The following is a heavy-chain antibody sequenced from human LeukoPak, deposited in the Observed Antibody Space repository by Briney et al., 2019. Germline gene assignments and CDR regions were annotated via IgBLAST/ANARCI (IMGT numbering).Heavy chain of an antibody. Sequence: ASVKVSCKASGGTFSSYPFTWVRQAPGQGLEWMGEITPIFGAANYAQTFQGRVTITADESTSTVFMELSSLRSDDTAVYYCARGGLSYCGGDCYSGLAYYFDYWGQGTLVTVSS. CDR3: ARGGLSYCGGDCYSGLAYYFDY. V-gene: IGHV1-69*13. CDR1: GGTFSSYP. J-gene: IGHJ4*02. D-gene: IGHD2-21*01. CDR2: ITPIFGAA.